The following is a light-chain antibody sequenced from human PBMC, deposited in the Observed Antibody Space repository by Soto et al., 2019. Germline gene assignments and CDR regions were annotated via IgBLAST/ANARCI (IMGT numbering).Light chain of an antibody. J-gene: IGLJ2*01. CDR2: DTS. V-gene: IGLV7-46*01. CDR1: TGAVTSGHY. Sequence: QAVVTQEPSLTVSPGGPVTLTCGSSTGAVTSGHYPYWFQQKPGQAPRTLIYDTSNKHSWTPARFSGSLLGGKAALTLSGAQPEDEAEYYCLLSYSGAQDVVFGGGTKATVL. CDR3: LLSYSGAQDVV.